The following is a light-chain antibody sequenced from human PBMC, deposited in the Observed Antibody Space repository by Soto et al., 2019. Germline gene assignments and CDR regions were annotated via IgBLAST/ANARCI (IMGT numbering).Light chain of an antibody. CDR3: QQYRSYTPLT. CDR2: KAS. J-gene: IGKJ4*01. CDR1: QSINRW. V-gene: IGKV1-5*03. Sequence: DIQMTQSPSTLSASVGDRVTITCRASQSINRWLAWYQEKPGKAPNLVIYKASSLEGGVPPRFNGSGSGTENTLTTTSLQPDEFETDDGQQYRSYTPLTCGGGTKVEIK.